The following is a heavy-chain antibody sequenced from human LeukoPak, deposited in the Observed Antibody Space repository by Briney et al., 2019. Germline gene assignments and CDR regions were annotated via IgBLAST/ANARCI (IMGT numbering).Heavy chain of an antibody. J-gene: IGHJ4*02. V-gene: IGHV3-48*04. Sequence: GGSLRLSCAASGFSFSSYSMNWVRQAPGKGLEWVSYISGSSSTIFSADSVKGRFTISRDNAKNTLYLQMNSLRAEDTAVYYCARVDYDFWSGYMGFDYWGQGTLVTVS. CDR2: ISGSSSTI. CDR1: GFSFSSYS. CDR3: ARVDYDFWSGYMGFDY. D-gene: IGHD3-3*01.